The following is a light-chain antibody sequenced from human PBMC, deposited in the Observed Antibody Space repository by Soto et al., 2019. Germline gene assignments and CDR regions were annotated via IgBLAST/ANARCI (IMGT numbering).Light chain of an antibody. Sequence: DIVMTQSPDSLAGSLGERATINCKSSQSVLYRSNNHNYLAWYQQKPGQPPRLLIYWASTRESGVPDRFSGSGSGTDFTLTISSLQAEDVAVYYCQQYYSTPWTFGQGTKVEIK. CDR2: WAS. V-gene: IGKV4-1*01. CDR1: QSVLYRSNNHNY. J-gene: IGKJ1*01. CDR3: QQYYSTPWT.